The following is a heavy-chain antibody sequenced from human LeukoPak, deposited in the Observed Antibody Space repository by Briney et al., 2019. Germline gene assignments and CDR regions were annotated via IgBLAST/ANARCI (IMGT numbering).Heavy chain of an antibody. CDR2: IYSDGST. D-gene: IGHD3-22*01. J-gene: IGHJ4*02. CDR1: GFSVSSNY. V-gene: IGHV3-53*01. Sequence: GGSLRLSCAASGFSVSSNYITWVRQAPGKGLEWVSVIYSDGSTKYADSVKGRFTISRDNSKNTLYLQMNSLRAEDTAVYYCARVPFYDSSGYSDYWGQGTLVTVSS. CDR3: ARVPFYDSSGYSDY.